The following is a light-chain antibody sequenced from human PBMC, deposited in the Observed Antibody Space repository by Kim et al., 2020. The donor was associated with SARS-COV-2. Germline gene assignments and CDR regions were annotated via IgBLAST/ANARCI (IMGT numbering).Light chain of an antibody. CDR1: QGISSY. J-gene: IGKJ4*01. Sequence: SVGDRVTLTCRASQGISSYLAWYQQNPGNAPKLLIYAASTLQSGVPSRFSGSGSGTEFTLTISSLQPEDFATYYCQQLNSYPRLTFGGGTKVEIK. V-gene: IGKV1-9*01. CDR2: AAS. CDR3: QQLNSYPRLT.